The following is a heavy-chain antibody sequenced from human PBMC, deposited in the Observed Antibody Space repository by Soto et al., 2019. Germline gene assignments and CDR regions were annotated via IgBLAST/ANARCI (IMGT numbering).Heavy chain of an antibody. V-gene: IGHV3-33*01. CDR1: GFTFSSYG. D-gene: IGHD5-18*01. Sequence: QVQLVESGGGVVQPGRSLRLSCAASGFTFSSYGMHWFRQAPGKGLEWVAVIWYDGSNKYYADSVKGRFTISRDNSKNALYLQMNRLRAEDTAVYYCSRGYSYGSRYFDLWGRGTLVTVSS. J-gene: IGHJ2*01. CDR3: SRGYSYGSRYFDL. CDR2: IWYDGSNK.